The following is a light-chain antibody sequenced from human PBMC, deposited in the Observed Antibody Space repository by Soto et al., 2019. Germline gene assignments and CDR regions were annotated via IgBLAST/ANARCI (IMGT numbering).Light chain of an antibody. CDR1: QSISRY. Sequence: DIQRTQSPSSLSASVGYRVTITCGASQSISRYLNWYQQKPGKAPTLLIYAASSLQSGVPSRFSGSGSGTDFTLTISSLQPEDFATYDCQQTYRSSWTFGPGTKVDIK. CDR3: QQTYRSSWT. J-gene: IGKJ1*01. CDR2: AAS. V-gene: IGKV1-39*01.